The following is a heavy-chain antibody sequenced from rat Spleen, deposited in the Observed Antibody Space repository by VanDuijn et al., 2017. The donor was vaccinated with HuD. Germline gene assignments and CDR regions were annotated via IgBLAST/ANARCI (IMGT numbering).Heavy chain of an antibody. D-gene: IGHD1-8*01. Sequence: EVQLVESGGGSVQPGRSLKLSCAASGFTFSNYDMAWVRQAPTKGLEWVASISPSGGRIYYRDSVKGRFTVSRDNAKSTLYLQMDSLRSEDTATYYCARHIGYSSYYFDYWGQGVMVTVSS. V-gene: IGHV5-25*01. J-gene: IGHJ2*01. CDR3: ARHIGYSSYYFDY. CDR1: GFTFSNYD. CDR2: ISPSGGRI.